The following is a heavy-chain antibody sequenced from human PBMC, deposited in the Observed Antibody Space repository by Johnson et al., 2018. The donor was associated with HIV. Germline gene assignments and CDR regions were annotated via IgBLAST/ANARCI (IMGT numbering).Heavy chain of an antibody. Sequence: QVQLVESGGGVVQPGRSLRLSCAASGFTFSSYVMHWVRQAPGKGLEWVAVISYDGSNKYYADSVKGRFTISRDNSKNTLSLQMNSLRAEDTAVYYCARLRSPDAFDIWGQGTMVTVSS. J-gene: IGHJ3*02. CDR2: ISYDGSNK. CDR1: GFTFSSYV. V-gene: IGHV3-30-3*01. CDR3: ARLRSPDAFDI. D-gene: IGHD2-15*01.